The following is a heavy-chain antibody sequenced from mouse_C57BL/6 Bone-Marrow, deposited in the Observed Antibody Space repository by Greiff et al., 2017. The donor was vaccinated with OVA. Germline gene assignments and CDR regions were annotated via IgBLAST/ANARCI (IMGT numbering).Heavy chain of an antibody. CDR3: TFYGNYGFDV. Sequence: EVKLQESGAELVRPGASVKLSCTASGFNIKDDYMHWVKQRPEQGLEWIGWIDPENGDTEYASKFQGKATITADTSSNTAYLQLSSLTSEDTAVYYCTFYGNYGFDVWGTGTTVTVSS. V-gene: IGHV14-4*01. D-gene: IGHD2-1*01. J-gene: IGHJ1*03. CDR2: IDPENGDT. CDR1: GFNIKDDY.